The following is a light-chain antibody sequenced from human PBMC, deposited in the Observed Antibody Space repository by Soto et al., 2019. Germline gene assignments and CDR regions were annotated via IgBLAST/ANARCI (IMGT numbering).Light chain of an antibody. V-gene: IGLV2-14*01. J-gene: IGLJ1*01. CDR2: EVS. CDR3: SSYASSSTS. Sequence: QSVLTQPASVSGSPGQSITISCTGTSSDVGGYNYVSWYQQHPGKAPKLMIYEVSNWPSGVSHRFSGSKSGNTASLTISGLQAEDEADYYCSSYASSSTSFGTGTKVTV. CDR1: SSDVGGYNY.